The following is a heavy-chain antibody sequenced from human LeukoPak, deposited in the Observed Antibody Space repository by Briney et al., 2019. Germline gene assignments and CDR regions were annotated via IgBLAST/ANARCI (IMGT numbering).Heavy chain of an antibody. D-gene: IGHD4-23*01. CDR3: ASLYGSNSNNYYCDY. CDR1: GGSSSSSSYY. Sequence: PSETLSLTCSVSGGSSSSSSYYWGWIRQPPGKGLEWIGSIHDSGSTDYNPSLKSRVTISVDTSKNQFSLKLSSVTAADTAVYYCASLYGSNSNNYYCDYWGQGTLVTVSS. J-gene: IGHJ4*02. CDR2: IHDSGST. V-gene: IGHV4-39*01.